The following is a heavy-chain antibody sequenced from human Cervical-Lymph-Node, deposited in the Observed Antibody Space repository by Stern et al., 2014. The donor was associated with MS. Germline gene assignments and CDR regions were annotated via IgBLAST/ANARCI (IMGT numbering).Heavy chain of an antibody. D-gene: IGHD3/OR15-3a*01. V-gene: IGHV4-31*03. Sequence: VHLVESGPGLVKPSQTLSLTCTVSGGSITSGGYYWTWIRQHPGKGLEWIGHIYYSGSTYYNPSLKSRVTISADASKNQFSLKLSSVTAADTAVYYCARDVGRRGYFDYWGQGTLATVSS. CDR2: IYYSGST. J-gene: IGHJ4*02. CDR3: ARDVGRRGYFDY. CDR1: GGSITSGGYY.